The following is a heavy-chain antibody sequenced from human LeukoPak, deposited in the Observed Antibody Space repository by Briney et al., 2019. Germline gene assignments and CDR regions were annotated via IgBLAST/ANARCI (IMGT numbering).Heavy chain of an antibody. V-gene: IGHV1-2*02. CDR2: INPKSGVT. CDR3: ATIPQGHDSSGSHDY. CDR1: GYTFTDYY. J-gene: IGHJ4*02. Sequence: ASVKVSCKASGYTFTDYYIHWVQQAPGQGLEWMGWINPKSGVTKYAQKFQGRVTMTRDTSISTAYMELSSLRSDDTAVYYCATIPQGHDSSGSHDYWGQGTLVTVSS. D-gene: IGHD3-22*01.